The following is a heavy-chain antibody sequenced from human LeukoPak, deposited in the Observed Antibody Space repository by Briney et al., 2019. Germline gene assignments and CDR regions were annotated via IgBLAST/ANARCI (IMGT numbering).Heavy chain of an antibody. CDR3: VTGGHYSGT. Sequence: PGGSLRLSCAASGFTSSSHWMSWVRQAPGKGLEGVANIKPDGSEKTYVDSVKGRFTISRDNAKNSLYLQMNSLRAEDTAIYYCVTGGHYSGTWGQGSLVTVSS. CDR2: IKPDGSEK. J-gene: IGHJ5*02. CDR1: GFTSSSHW. D-gene: IGHD3-3*01. V-gene: IGHV3-7*01.